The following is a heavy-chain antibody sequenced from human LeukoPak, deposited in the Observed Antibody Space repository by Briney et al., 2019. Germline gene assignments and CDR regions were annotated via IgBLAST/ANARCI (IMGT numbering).Heavy chain of an antibody. V-gene: IGHV4-39*01. CDR3: ARRLPGGYFDY. CDR1: GGSIRSSYYY. CDR2: IYYSGST. D-gene: IGHD1-1*01. Sequence: SETLSLTCTVSGGSIRSSYYYWGWIRQPPGKGLEWIGSIYYSGSTYCNPSLKSRVTISVDTSKNQFSLKLSSVTAADTAVYYCARRLPGGYFDYWGQGTLVTVSS. J-gene: IGHJ4*02.